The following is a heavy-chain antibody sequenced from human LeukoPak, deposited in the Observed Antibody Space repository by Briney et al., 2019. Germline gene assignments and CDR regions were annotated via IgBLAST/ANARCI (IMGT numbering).Heavy chain of an antibody. CDR3: AKAYSGWPYDY. CDR1: GFTFSSYA. D-gene: IGHD6-19*01. Sequence: GGSLRLSCAASGFTFSSYAMHWVRQAPGKGLEWVAVISYDGSNKYYADSVKGRFTISRDNSKNTLYLQMNSLRAEDTAVYYCAKAYSGWPYDYWGQGTLVTVSS. J-gene: IGHJ4*02. V-gene: IGHV3-30*04. CDR2: ISYDGSNK.